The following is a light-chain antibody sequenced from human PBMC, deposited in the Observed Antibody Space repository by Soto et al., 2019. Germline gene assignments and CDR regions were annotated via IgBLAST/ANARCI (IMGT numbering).Light chain of an antibody. CDR2: RAS. V-gene: IGKV3-15*01. CDR1: QSVSDN. CDR3: QQYNSWPIT. Sequence: EVLMTQSPDTLYVSPIETVTLSCRDSQSVSDNLAWYQQKPGQGPRLLVYRASTRTLGIPARFSGSESGTEFTLTISSLQSEDFAVYYCQQYNSWPITFGQGTRLEIK. J-gene: IGKJ5*01.